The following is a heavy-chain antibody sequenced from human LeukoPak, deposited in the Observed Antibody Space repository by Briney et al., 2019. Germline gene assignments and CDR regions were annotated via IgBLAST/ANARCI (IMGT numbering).Heavy chain of an antibody. CDR1: GGSISSSSYY. CDR3: VAAVAAIDY. Sequence: SETLSLTCTVSGGSISSSSYYWAWIRQPPGKGLEWIGSTYYSGSTYYNSSLKSRVTISVDTSKNQFSLKLTSVTAAETAVYYCVAAVAAIDYWGQGTLVTVSS. V-gene: IGHV4-39*01. J-gene: IGHJ4*02. CDR2: TYYSGST. D-gene: IGHD2-15*01.